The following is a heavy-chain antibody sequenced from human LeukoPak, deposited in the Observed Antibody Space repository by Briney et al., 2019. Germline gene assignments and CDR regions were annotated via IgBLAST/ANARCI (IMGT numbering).Heavy chain of an antibody. CDR3: AKDLRYFDWDSYGMDV. CDR2: ISYDGSNK. D-gene: IGHD3-9*01. Sequence: PGRSLRLSCAASGFTFSSYGMHWVRQAPGKGLEWVAVISYDGSNKYYADSVKGRFTISRDNSKNTLYLQMNGLRAEDTAVYYCAKDLRYFDWDSYGMDVWGQGTTVTVSS. V-gene: IGHV3-30*18. CDR1: GFTFSSYG. J-gene: IGHJ6*02.